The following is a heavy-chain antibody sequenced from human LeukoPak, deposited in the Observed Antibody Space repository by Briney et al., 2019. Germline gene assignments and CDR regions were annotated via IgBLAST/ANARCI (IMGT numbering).Heavy chain of an antibody. CDR1: GGTFSSYA. J-gene: IGHJ5*02. CDR2: IIPILGIA. Sequence: KVSCKASGGTFSSYAISWVRQAPGQGLEWMGRIIPILGIANYAQKFQGRVTITADKSTSTAYMELSSLRSEDTAVYYCARSYGSGSPNWFDPWGQGTLVTVSS. V-gene: IGHV1-69*04. D-gene: IGHD3-10*01. CDR3: ARSYGSGSPNWFDP.